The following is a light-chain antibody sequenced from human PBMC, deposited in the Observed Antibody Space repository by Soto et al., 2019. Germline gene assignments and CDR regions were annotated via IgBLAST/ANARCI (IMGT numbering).Light chain of an antibody. Sequence: EIVLTQSPATLSLSPGERATLSCRASQSVSTYLAWYQQKPGQAPRLLIHDASNRASGVPARFSGSGSGTDFTLTISSLEPEDFAVYYCQQPTNWLYTFGQGTKLEIK. J-gene: IGKJ2*01. CDR3: QQPTNWLYT. CDR2: DAS. CDR1: QSVSTY. V-gene: IGKV3-11*01.